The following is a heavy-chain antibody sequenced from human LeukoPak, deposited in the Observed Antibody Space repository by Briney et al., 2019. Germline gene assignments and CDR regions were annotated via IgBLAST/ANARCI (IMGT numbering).Heavy chain of an antibody. D-gene: IGHD1-26*01. J-gene: IGHJ6*03. Sequence: PSETLSLTCTVSGGSIRSSSYNWGWIRQPPGKGLEWIGSLHYTGTTFYNPSLKSRLTMSIDTSKNQFSLKLSSVTAADTAVYYCARTGGSFYFYYYMDVWGKGTTVTVSS. CDR1: GGSIRSSSYN. CDR2: LHYTGTT. V-gene: IGHV4-39*07. CDR3: ARTGGSFYFYYYMDV.